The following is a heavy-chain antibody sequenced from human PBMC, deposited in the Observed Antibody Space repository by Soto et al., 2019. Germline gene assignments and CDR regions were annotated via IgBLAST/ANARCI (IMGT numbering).Heavy chain of an antibody. J-gene: IGHJ5*02. CDR2: IYYSGST. D-gene: IGHD2-2*01. CDR1: GGSISSSSYY. Sequence: SETLSLTCTVSGGSISSSSYYWGWIRQPPGKGLEWIGSIYYSGSTYYNPSLKSRVTISVDTSKNQFSLKLSSVTAADTAVYYCARHESLPAAPNWFDPWGQGTLVTVSS. CDR3: ARHESLPAAPNWFDP. V-gene: IGHV4-39*01.